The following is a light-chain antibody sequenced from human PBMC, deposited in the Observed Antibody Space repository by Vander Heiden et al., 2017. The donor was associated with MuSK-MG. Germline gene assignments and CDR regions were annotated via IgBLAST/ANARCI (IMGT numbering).Light chain of an antibody. Sequence: DIQMSQSPSSLSASVGDRVTITCRASQTISTYLHWYHKRPVQGPRLLVLSSSTQSGVPSRFSGSGSRTEFTLTITGLQPEDSGIYFCQQSYTTPFTFGPGTQLDIK. CDR2: SSS. V-gene: IGKV1-39*01. CDR1: QTISTY. J-gene: IGKJ5*01. CDR3: QQSYTTPFT.